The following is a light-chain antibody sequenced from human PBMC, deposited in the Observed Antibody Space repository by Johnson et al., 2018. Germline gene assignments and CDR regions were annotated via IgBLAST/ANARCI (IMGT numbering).Light chain of an antibody. CDR3: GTWDSSLSAGNV. V-gene: IGLV1-51*02. CDR1: SSNIGNNY. J-gene: IGLJ1*01. Sequence: QSVLTQPPSVSAAPGQKVTISCSGSSSNIGNNYVSWYQQLPGTAPTLLIYENNKRPSGIPDRFSGSKSGTSATLGITGLQTGDEADYYCGTWDSSLSAGNVFGTGPKVTGL. CDR2: ENN.